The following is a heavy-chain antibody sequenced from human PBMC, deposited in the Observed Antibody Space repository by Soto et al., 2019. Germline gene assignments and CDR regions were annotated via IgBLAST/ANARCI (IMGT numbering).Heavy chain of an antibody. Sequence: QVQLVQSGAEVKKPGASVKVSCKASAYTFTNYDINWVRQAPGQGLEWMGWMDPNTGNPGYARKFQGRLTLTRDTSISTAYLELSSLTSEDTADYYCARNPANTGYFEYWGQGTLVIVSS. V-gene: IGHV1-8*01. CDR2: MDPNTGNP. CDR3: ARNPANTGYFEY. CDR1: AYTFTNYD. D-gene: IGHD1-1*01. J-gene: IGHJ4*02.